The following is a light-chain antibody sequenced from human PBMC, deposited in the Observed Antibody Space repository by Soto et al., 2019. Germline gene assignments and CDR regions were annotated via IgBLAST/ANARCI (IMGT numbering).Light chain of an antibody. CDR3: LQDYNYPLT. V-gene: IGKV1-5*03. J-gene: IGKJ4*01. Sequence: DIRMTQSPSTLSGSVGDRVTITCGASQTISSWFAWYQQKPGKAPKLLTYKASTLKSGVPSRFSGSGSGTDFTLTISSLQPEDFPTYYCLQDYNYPLTFGGGTKVDI. CDR2: KAS. CDR1: QTISSW.